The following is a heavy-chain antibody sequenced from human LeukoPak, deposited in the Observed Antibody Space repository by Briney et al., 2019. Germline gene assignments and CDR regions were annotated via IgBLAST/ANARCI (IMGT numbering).Heavy chain of an antibody. CDR1: GGSISSSNW. Sequence: PSGTLSLTCAVSGGSISSSNWWSWVRQPPGKGLAWIGEIYHSGSTNYNPSLKSRVTISVDTSKNQFSLKLSSVTAADTAVYYCARVHYYDSSGYYPDAFDIWGQGTMVTVSS. V-gene: IGHV4-4*02. CDR2: IYHSGST. D-gene: IGHD3-22*01. J-gene: IGHJ3*02. CDR3: ARVHYYDSSGYYPDAFDI.